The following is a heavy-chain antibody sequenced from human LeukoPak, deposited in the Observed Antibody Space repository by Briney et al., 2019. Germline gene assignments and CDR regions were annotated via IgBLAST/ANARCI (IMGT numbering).Heavy chain of an antibody. CDR2: INPNSGGT. CDR1: GYTFTGYY. Sequence: GASVKVSCKASGYTFTGYYMHWVRQAPGQGLEWMGWINPNSGGTNYAQKFQGWVTMTRDTSISTAYMELSRLRSDETAVYYCARDGYYDYVWGSYRSTVFDYWGQGTLVTVSS. J-gene: IGHJ4*02. CDR3: ARDGYYDYVWGSYRSTVFDY. D-gene: IGHD3-16*02. V-gene: IGHV1-2*04.